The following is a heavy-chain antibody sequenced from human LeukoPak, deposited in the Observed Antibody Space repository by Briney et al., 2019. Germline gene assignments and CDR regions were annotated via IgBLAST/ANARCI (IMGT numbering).Heavy chain of an antibody. CDR1: GFTFSSYW. J-gene: IGHJ4*02. D-gene: IGHD6-19*01. CDR3: ARELGGSGFDY. Sequence: GGSLRLSCAASGFTFSSYWMSWVRQAPGKGLEWISYSSSSGYTTQYADSVKGRFTISRDNAKNSLYLQMNSLRAEDTAVYYCARELGGSGFDYWGQGTLVTVSS. CDR2: SSSSGYTT. V-gene: IGHV3-48*03.